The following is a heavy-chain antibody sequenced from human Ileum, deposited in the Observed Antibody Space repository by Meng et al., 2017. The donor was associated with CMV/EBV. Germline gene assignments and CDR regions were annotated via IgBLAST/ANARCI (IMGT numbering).Heavy chain of an antibody. CDR1: GFTFSSWG. Sequence: GESLKISCVASGFTFSSWGMHWVRQAPGKGLEWVAFTRYDESKKDHGDSVKGRFTISRDNAKNTLFLHMNSLRPEDTAIYFCARDLRYFGPNACGFDFWGQGKMVNVAS. CDR3: ARDLRYFGPNACGFDF. J-gene: IGHJ4*02. CDR2: TRYDESKK. V-gene: IGHV3-30*02. D-gene: IGHD3-10*01.